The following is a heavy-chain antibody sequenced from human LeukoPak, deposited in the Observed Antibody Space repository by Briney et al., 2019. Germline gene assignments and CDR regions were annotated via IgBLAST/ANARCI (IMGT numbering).Heavy chain of an antibody. V-gene: IGHV3-48*04. CDR3: ARGTSGSFYFDY. Sequence: GGSRRLSCAASGFTFSSYSMNWVRQAPGEGLEWVSYISSSSSTIYYADSVKGRFTISRDNAKNSLYLQMNSLRAEDTAVYYCARGTSGSFYFDYWGQGTTVTVSS. CDR1: GFTFSSYS. D-gene: IGHD3-22*01. J-gene: IGHJ4*03. CDR2: ISSSSSTI.